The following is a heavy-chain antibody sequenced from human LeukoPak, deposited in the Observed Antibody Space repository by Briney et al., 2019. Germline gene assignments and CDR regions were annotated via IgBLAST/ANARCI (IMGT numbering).Heavy chain of an antibody. V-gene: IGHV3-30*02. CDR1: GFTFNSYG. D-gene: IGHD4-17*01. CDR3: AKDEDTYGDYAVVFDY. Sequence: PGGSLRLSCAASGFTFNSYGMHWVRQAPGKGLEWVAFIRYDGNKKYYADSVKGRFTISRDNSKNTLYLQMNSLRAEDTAVYYCAKDEDTYGDYAVVFDYWGQGTLVTVSS. J-gene: IGHJ4*02. CDR2: IRYDGNKK.